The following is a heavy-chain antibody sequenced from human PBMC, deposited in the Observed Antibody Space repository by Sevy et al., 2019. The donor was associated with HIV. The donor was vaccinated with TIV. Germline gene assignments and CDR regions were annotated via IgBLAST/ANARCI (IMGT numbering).Heavy chain of an antibody. CDR1: GYTFTGYY. CDR2: INPNSGGT. J-gene: IGHJ4*02. V-gene: IGHV1-2*06. CDR3: VREDTAMGRRLDY. D-gene: IGHD5-18*01. Sequence: ASVKVSYKASGYTFTGYYMHWVRQAPGQGLEWMGRINPNSGGTNYAQKFQGRVTMTRDTSISTAYMELSRLRSDDTAVYYCVREDTAMGRRLDYWGQGTLVTVSS.